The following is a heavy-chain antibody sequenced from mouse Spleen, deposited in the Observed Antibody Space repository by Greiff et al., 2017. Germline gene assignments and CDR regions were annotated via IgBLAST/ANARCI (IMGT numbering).Heavy chain of an antibody. CDR2: INPNNGGT. CDR1: GYTFTDYN. V-gene: IGHV1-22*01. Sequence: VQLKQSGPELVKPGASVKMSCKASGYTFTDYNMHWVKQSHGKSLEWIGYINPNNGGTSYNQKFKGKATLTVNKSSSTAYMELRSLTSEDSAVYYCARESRYGRLFAYWGQGTLVTVSA. J-gene: IGHJ3*01. CDR3: ARESRYGRLFAY. D-gene: IGHD2-14*01.